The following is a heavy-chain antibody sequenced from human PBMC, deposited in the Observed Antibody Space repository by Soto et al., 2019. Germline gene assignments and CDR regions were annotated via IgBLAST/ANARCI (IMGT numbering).Heavy chain of an antibody. J-gene: IGHJ4*02. CDR2: MNPNSGNT. CDR1: GYTFTSYD. CDR3: ASISSYSSSWYEFDY. D-gene: IGHD6-13*01. Sequence: ASVKVSCKASGYTFTSYDINWVRQATGQGLEWMGWMNPNSGNTGYAQKFQGRVTMTRNTSISTAYMELSSLRSEDTAMYYCASISSYSSSWYEFDYWGQGTLVTVSS. V-gene: IGHV1-8*01.